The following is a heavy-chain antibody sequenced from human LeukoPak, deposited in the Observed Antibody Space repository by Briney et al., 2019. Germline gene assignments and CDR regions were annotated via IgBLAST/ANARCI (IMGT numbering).Heavy chain of an antibody. Sequence: GGSLRLSCVASGFTFSTYAMSWVRQAPGKGLESVSAISGSDGRTYYADSVKGRFTISRDNAKNSLYLQMNSLRAEDTAVYYCAREVVLAGDAFDIWGQGTMVTVSS. D-gene: IGHD2-2*01. J-gene: IGHJ3*02. CDR3: AREVVLAGDAFDI. CDR1: GFTFSTYA. V-gene: IGHV3-23*01. CDR2: ISGSDGRT.